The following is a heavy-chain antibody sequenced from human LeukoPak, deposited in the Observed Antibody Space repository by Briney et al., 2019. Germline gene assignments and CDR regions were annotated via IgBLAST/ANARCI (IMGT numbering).Heavy chain of an antibody. Sequence: GGSLRLSCAASGFTFSSYSMNWVRQAPGKGLEWVSSISSSSSYIYYADSVKGRFTISRDNAKNSLYLQMNSLRAEDTAVYYCARDRRYYYSSGYYSMDVWGQGTTVTVSS. D-gene: IGHD3-22*01. V-gene: IGHV3-21*01. CDR2: ISSSSSYI. CDR1: GFTFSSYS. CDR3: ARDRRYYYSSGYYSMDV. J-gene: IGHJ6*02.